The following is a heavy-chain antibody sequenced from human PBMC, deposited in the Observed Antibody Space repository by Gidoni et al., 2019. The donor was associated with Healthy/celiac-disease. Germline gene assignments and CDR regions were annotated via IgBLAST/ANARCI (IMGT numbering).Heavy chain of an antibody. CDR3: ARRTLEGGDAFDI. CDR1: GYSFTSYW. J-gene: IGHJ3*02. Sequence: EVQLVQSGAEVKKPGESLKISGKGSGYSFTSYWIGWVRQMPGKGLEWMGIIYPSNSDTRYSPSFQGQVTISADKSISTAYLQWSSLKASDTAMYYCARRTLEGGDAFDIWGQGTMVTVSS. D-gene: IGHD3-16*01. CDR2: IYPSNSDT. V-gene: IGHV5-51*01.